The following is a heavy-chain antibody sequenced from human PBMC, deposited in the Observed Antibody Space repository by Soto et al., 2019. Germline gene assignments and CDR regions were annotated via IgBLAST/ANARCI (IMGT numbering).Heavy chain of an antibody. V-gene: IGHV5-51*01. D-gene: IGHD6-13*01. CDR2: IYPGDSDT. CDR3: AIPLAAADPHSFDY. Sequence: LGAALKISCKGSGYSFTSYCIGWVRQMPGKGLEWMGIIYPGDSDTRYSPSFQGQVTISADKSISTAYLQWSSLKASDTAMYYCAIPLAAADPHSFDYWGEGTLVTVS. CDR1: GYSFTSYC. J-gene: IGHJ4*02.